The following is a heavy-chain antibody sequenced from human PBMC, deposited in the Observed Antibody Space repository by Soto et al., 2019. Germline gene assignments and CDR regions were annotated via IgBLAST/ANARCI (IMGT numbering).Heavy chain of an antibody. CDR2: IYFNSEST. D-gene: IGHD1-26*01. CDR3: ARVPYGGSYWREFDY. V-gene: IGHV4-59*01. Sequence: PSETLSLTCTVSGGSISDYYWSWIRQPPGKGLEWIGFIYFNSESTNYNPSLKSRVTISLDTSKSQFSLRLRSVTAADTAVYYCARVPYGGSYWREFDYWGQGTLVTVSS. CDR1: GGSISDYY. J-gene: IGHJ4*02.